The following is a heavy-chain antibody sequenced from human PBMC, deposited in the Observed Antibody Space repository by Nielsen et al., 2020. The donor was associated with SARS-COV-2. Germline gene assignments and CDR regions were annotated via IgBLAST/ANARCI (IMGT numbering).Heavy chain of an antibody. CDR3: ARGDLVVVPSPLLGLGPIFYSFYLDV. CDR1: GDSVSSNDW. D-gene: IGHD2-2*02. Sequence: GSLRLSCAVSGDSVSSNDWWTWVRQSPGKGLEWIGEVSHSGSTNYNPSLKSRVTLSMDKSKNQFSLRLTSVSAADTADYFCARGDLVVVPSPLLGLGPIFYSFYLDVWGKGTTVIVPS. CDR2: VSHSGST. V-gene: IGHV4-4*01. J-gene: IGHJ6*03.